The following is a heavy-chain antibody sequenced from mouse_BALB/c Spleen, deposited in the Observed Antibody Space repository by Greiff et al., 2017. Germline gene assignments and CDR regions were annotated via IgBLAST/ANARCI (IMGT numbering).Heavy chain of an antibody. CDR2: IYPGNVNT. Sequence: VQLQQSGPELVKPGASVRISCKASGYTFTSYYIHWVKQRPGQGLEWIGWIYPGNVNTKYNEKFKGKATLTADKSSSTAYMQLSSLTSEDSAVYFCARYDGYPGHFDVWGAGTTVTVSS. D-gene: IGHD2-3*01. CDR1: GYTFTSYY. J-gene: IGHJ1*01. CDR3: ARYDGYPGHFDV. V-gene: IGHV1S56*01.